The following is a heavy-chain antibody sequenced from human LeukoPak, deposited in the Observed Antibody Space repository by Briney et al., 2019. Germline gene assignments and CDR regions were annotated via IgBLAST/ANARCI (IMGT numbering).Heavy chain of an antibody. CDR1: GFTFSSYA. Sequence: GGSLRLSCAASGFTFSSYAMSWVRQAPGKGLEWVSGIRGSGDNTYYADSLKGRFTISRDNSKNTLYLQMNSLRAEYTAVYYCATGSSGYYYEDYWGQGTLVTVSS. J-gene: IGHJ4*02. D-gene: IGHD3-22*01. V-gene: IGHV3-23*01. CDR2: IRGSGDNT. CDR3: ATGSSGYYYEDY.